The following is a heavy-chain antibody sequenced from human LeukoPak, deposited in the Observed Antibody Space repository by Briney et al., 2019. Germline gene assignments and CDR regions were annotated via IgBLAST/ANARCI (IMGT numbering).Heavy chain of an antibody. CDR2: INPNSGGT. D-gene: IGHD3-22*01. V-gene: IGHV1-2*02. Sequence: GASVKVSCKASGYTFTGYYMRWVRQAPGQGLEWMGWINPNSGGTNYAQKFQGRVTMTRDTSISTAYMELSRLRSDDTAVYYCAREDVWLSPDTSGFPNWGQGTLVTVSS. CDR1: GYTFTGYY. CDR3: AREDVWLSPDTSGFPN. J-gene: IGHJ4*02.